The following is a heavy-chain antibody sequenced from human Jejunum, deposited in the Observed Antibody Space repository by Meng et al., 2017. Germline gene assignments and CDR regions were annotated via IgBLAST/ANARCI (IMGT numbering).Heavy chain of an antibody. CDR1: GYTFTTYQ. CDR3: ARHSTDWSLDY. CDR2: VNPNHGGA. D-gene: IGHD2/OR15-2a*01. V-gene: IGHV1-18*01. Sequence: QVQLVQSGVEVKAPGASVTVSCKTSGYTFTTYQTDWVRQAPGQGLEWMGWVNPNHGGASYAQKFQGRLTMTIDTSTTTVYMELRSLRSDDSALYYCARHSTDWSLDYWGQGTLVTVSS. J-gene: IGHJ4*02.